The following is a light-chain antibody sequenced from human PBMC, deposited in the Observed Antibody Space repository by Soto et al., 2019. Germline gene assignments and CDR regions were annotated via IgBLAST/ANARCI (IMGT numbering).Light chain of an antibody. CDR3: QQLNSYPPLT. CDR2: DAS. Sequence: DIQMAQSPATLSASVGDRVTITCRASQSVRSWLAWYQQKPGTAPKLLIFDASRLESGVPSRFSGSASGTEFTLTISSLQPEDFATYYCQQLNSYPPLTFGGGTKVDIK. J-gene: IGKJ4*01. CDR1: QSVRSW. V-gene: IGKV1-5*01.